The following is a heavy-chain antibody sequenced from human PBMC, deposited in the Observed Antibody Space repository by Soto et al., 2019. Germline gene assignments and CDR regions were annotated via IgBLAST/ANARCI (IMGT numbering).Heavy chain of an antibody. Sequence: SETLSLTCTVSGGAISSSSSYWGWIRQPPGKGLEWIGSIYYSGSTYYNPSLKSRVTVSVDTSKNQFSLKLSSVTAADTAVYYCARRRTGSPYYWGQGTLVTVSS. CDR1: GGAISSSSSY. CDR3: ARRRTGSPYY. D-gene: IGHD2-15*01. J-gene: IGHJ4*02. CDR2: IYYSGST. V-gene: IGHV4-39*01.